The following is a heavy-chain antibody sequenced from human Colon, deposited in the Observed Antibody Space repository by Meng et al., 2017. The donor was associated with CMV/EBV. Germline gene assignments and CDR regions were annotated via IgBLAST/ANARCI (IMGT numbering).Heavy chain of an antibody. Sequence: GESLKISCAASGFTFSSYWMSWVRQASGKGLEWVANINQDGGEKYYVDSVRGRFTISRDNAKNSLYLQMNSLRAEDTAVYYCARRGIGRDYWGQGTLVTVSS. CDR3: ARRGIGRDY. J-gene: IGHJ4*02. V-gene: IGHV3-7*01. D-gene: IGHD1-26*01. CDR2: INQDGGEK. CDR1: GFTFSSYW.